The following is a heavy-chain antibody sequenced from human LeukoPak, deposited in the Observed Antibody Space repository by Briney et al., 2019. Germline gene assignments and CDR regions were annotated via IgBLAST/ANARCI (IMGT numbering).Heavy chain of an antibody. CDR1: GGSFSDYY. Sequence: PSETLSLTCAVYGGSFSDYYWSWIRQPPGKGLEWIGEINHSGSTDYNPSLKSRVTISVDTSKNQFSLKLSSATAADTAVYYCAYSSGFQQQWGQGTLVTVSS. CDR3: AYSSGFQQQ. CDR2: INHSGST. J-gene: IGHJ1*01. V-gene: IGHV4-34*01. D-gene: IGHD3-22*01.